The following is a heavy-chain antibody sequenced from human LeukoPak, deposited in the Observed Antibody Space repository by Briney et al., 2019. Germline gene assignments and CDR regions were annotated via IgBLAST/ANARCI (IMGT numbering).Heavy chain of an antibody. D-gene: IGHD3-22*01. Sequence: ASVKVSCKASGYTFTSYDINWVRQATGQGLEWMGWMNPNSGSTGYAQKFQGRVTMTRNTSINTAYMELSSLRSEDTAVYYCARVTTMIVGNYYYYYGMDVWGQGTTVTVSS. J-gene: IGHJ6*02. CDR1: GYTFTSYD. V-gene: IGHV1-8*01. CDR2: MNPNSGST. CDR3: ARVTTMIVGNYYYYYGMDV.